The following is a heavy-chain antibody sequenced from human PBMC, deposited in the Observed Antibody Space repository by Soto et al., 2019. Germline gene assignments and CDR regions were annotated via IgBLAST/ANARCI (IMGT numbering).Heavy chain of an antibody. D-gene: IGHD3-22*01. CDR3: AIRASYYDSSGYFDY. CDR1: GFTFSSYG. V-gene: IGHV3-33*01. CDR2: IWYDGSNK. Sequence: PGGSLRLSCAASGFTFSSYGVHWVRQAPGKGLEWVAVIWYDGSNKYYADSVKGRFTISRDNAKNTLYLQMNSLRAEDTAVYYCAIRASYYDSSGYFDYWGQGTLVTVSS. J-gene: IGHJ4*02.